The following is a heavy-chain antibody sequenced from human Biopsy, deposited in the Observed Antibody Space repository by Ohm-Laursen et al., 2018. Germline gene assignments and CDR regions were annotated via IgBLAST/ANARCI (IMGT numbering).Heavy chain of an antibody. CDR2: TNEDGSHT. CDR1: GFTFSRFW. J-gene: IGHJ5*01. Sequence: GSLRLSCTASGFTFSRFWIHWVRQAPGKGLAWVSHTNEDGSHTDYADSVKGRFTVSRDNAKNTLYLQMNSLRAEDTAVYYCAREQPALSGGGSWFDSWGQGTLVIVSS. CDR3: AREQPALSGGGSWFDS. D-gene: IGHD6-19*01. V-gene: IGHV3-74*01.